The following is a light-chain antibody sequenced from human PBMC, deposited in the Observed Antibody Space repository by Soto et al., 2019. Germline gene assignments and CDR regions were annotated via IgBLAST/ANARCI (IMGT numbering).Light chain of an antibody. V-gene: IGKV1-33*01. CDR1: QDISDF. CDR3: QQCHATPLT. Sequence: DFQMTQSPSSLSASVGDRVTITCQASQDISDFLNWYQQKPGAAPKLLIYDASNLQAGVPSRFSGSGSGTDFTFTISSLQPEDVATYYCQQCHATPLTFGQGTRLE. CDR2: DAS. J-gene: IGKJ5*01.